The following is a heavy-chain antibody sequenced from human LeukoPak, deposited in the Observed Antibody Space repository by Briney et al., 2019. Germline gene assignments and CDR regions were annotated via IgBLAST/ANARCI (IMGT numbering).Heavy chain of an antibody. CDR3: ARDEGWELPPFPFDY. Sequence: SETLSLTCTVSGYSISSGYYWGWIRQPPGKGLEWIGSIYHSGSTYYNPSLKSRVTISVDTSKNQFSLKLSSVTAADTAVYYCARDEGWELPPFPFDYWGQGTLVTVSS. CDR2: IYHSGST. D-gene: IGHD1-26*01. CDR1: GYSISSGYY. J-gene: IGHJ4*02. V-gene: IGHV4-38-2*02.